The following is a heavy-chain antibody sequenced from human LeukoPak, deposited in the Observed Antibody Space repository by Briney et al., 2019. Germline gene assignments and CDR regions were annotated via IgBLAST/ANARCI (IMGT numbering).Heavy chain of an antibody. D-gene: IGHD3-9*01. CDR2: INHSGST. V-gene: IGHV4-34*01. Sequence: SETLSLTCAVYGGSFSGYYWSWIRQPPGKGLEWIGEINHSGSTNYNPSLKSRVTISVDTSKNQFSLKLSSVTAADTAVYYCARGFLTGYLTAYYYYYMDVWGKGTTVTVSS. CDR3: ARGFLTGYLTAYYYYYMDV. CDR1: GGSFSGYY. J-gene: IGHJ6*03.